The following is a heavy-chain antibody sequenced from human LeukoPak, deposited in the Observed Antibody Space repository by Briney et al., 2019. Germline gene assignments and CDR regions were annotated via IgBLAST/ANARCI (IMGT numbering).Heavy chain of an antibody. CDR2: ISWNSGSI. J-gene: IGHJ3*02. CDR1: GFTFDDYA. D-gene: IGHD3-9*01. V-gene: IGHV3-9*01. Sequence: GRSLRLSCAASGFTFDDYAMHWVRQAPGKGLEWVSGISWNSGSIGYADSVKGRFTISRDNAKNSLYLQMNSLRAEDTAVYYCASPGGDTLTGYVGAFDIWGQGTMVTVSS. CDR3: ASPGGDTLTGYVGAFDI.